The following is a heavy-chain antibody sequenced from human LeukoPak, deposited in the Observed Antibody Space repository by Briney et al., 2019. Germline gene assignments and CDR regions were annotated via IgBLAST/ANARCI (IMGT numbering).Heavy chain of an antibody. J-gene: IGHJ5*02. CDR1: GDSLSTYF. CDR2: IYYSGNT. CDR3: TRSNSATYEAWFDP. V-gene: IGHV4-59*01. Sequence: SETLSLTCTVSGDSLSTYFWSCLPQPPGKGLEWSGYIYYSGNTNYNPSLKSRANISLDTSKNQFSLKRSSIASADTALYYFTRSNSATYEAWFDPWGEGTLVTVSS. D-gene: IGHD2/OR15-2a*01.